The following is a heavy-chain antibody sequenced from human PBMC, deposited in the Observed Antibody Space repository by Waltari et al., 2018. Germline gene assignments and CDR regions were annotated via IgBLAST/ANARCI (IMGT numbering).Heavy chain of an antibody. V-gene: IGHV3-7*01. CDR1: GFTFSNYW. J-gene: IGHJ4*02. Sequence: EVQLVESGGGLVQPGGSLRLSCAASGFTFSNYWMSWVRQAPGKGLEWVANIKQDGSEKYYVDSVKGRFTISRDNAKNSLYLQMNSLRAEDTAVYYCARDKYDFWSGSDYWGQGTLVTVSS. CDR3: ARDKYDFWSGSDY. CDR2: IKQDGSEK. D-gene: IGHD3-3*01.